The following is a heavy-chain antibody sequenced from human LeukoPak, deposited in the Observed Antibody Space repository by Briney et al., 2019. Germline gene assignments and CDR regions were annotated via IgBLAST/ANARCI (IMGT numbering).Heavy chain of an antibody. V-gene: IGHV4-61*01. D-gene: IGHD3-10*01. Sequence: SETLSLTCTVSGGSVSSGSYYWSWIRQPPGKGLEWIGYIYYSGSTNYNPSLKSRVTISVDTSKNQFSLKLSSVTAADTAVYYCARQESGSGSYALRWYYYYGMDVWGQGTTVTVSS. CDR3: ARQESGSGSYALRWYYYYGMDV. J-gene: IGHJ6*02. CDR2: IYYSGST. CDR1: GGSVSSGSYY.